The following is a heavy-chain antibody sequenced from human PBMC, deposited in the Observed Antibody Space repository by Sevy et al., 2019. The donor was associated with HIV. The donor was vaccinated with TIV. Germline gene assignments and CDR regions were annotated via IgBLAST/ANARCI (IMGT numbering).Heavy chain of an antibody. Sequence: WGSLRLSCVASGFTFSSYAMSWVRQAPGKGLEWVSTISGSGGITSYADSVKGRFTISRDSSKNTLYLQMNSLRAEDTAVYYCAKSLPSSSTWYRSNYFDYWGQGTLVTISS. V-gene: IGHV3-23*01. CDR1: GFTFSSYA. CDR3: AKSLPSSSTWYRSNYFDY. D-gene: IGHD6-13*01. J-gene: IGHJ4*02. CDR2: ISGSGGIT.